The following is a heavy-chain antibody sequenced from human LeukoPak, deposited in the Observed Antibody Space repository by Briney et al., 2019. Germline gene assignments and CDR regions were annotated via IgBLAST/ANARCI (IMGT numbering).Heavy chain of an antibody. D-gene: IGHD2-2*01. CDR2: IYPGDSDT. CDR1: GYRFTNYW. J-gene: IGHJ6*04. CDR3: ARSAPSMLGYYYYGMDV. V-gene: IGHV5-51*01. Sequence: GESLKNSCKGSGYRFTNYWIGWVRQMPGKGLEWMGIIYPGDSDTRYSPSFQGQVTISADKSISTAYLQWSSLKASDTAMYYCARSAPSMLGYYYYGMDVWGKGTTVTVSS.